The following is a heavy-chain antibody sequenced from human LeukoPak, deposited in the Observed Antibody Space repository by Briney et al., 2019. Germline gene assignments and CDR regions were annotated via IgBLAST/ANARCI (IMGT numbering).Heavy chain of an antibody. Sequence: SETLSLTCTVSGGSISSSSYYWGWIRQPPGKGLEWIGSIYYSGSTNYNPSLKSRVTISVDTSKNQFSLKLSSVTAADTAVYYCARYYYDSSGYHYYFDYWGQGTLVTVSS. CDR1: GGSISSSSYY. J-gene: IGHJ4*02. D-gene: IGHD3-22*01. CDR2: IYYSGST. V-gene: IGHV4-39*07. CDR3: ARYYYDSSGYHYYFDY.